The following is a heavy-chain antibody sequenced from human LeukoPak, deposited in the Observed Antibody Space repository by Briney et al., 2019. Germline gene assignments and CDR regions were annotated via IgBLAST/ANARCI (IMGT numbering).Heavy chain of an antibody. Sequence: SETLSLTCTVSGGSIRSYYWSWIRQPPGKGLEWLGYFHYSGSSNYNPSLKSRVTISVDTSKSQFSLKLSSVTAADTAVYYCARRRSKGSSWFDPWGQGTLVTVSS. J-gene: IGHJ5*02. D-gene: IGHD6-6*01. V-gene: IGHV4-59*08. CDR1: GGSIRSYY. CDR3: ARRRSKGSSWFDP. CDR2: FHYSGSS.